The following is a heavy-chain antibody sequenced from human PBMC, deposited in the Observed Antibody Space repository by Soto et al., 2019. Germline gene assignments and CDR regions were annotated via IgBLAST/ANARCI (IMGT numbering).Heavy chain of an antibody. CDR3: ARDAVPYYYDSSGYYYLGDAMDV. J-gene: IGHJ6*02. D-gene: IGHD3-22*01. V-gene: IGHV4-31*03. CDR1: GGSISSGGYY. Sequence: PSETLSLTCTVSGGSISSGGYYWSWIRQHPGKGLEWIGYIYYSGSTYYNPSLKSRVTISVDTSKNQFPLKLSSVTAADTAVYYCARDAVPYYYDSSGYYYLGDAMDVWGPGPTVTVSS. CDR2: IYYSGST.